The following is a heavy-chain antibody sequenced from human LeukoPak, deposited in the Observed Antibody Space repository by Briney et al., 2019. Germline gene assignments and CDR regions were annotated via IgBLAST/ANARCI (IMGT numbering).Heavy chain of an antibody. CDR3: ARVMGSSPWSAFDI. CDR2: ISYDGSNK. V-gene: IGHV3-30-3*01. D-gene: IGHD6-6*01. Sequence: GGSLRLSCAASGFTFSSYAMHWVRQAPGKGLEWVAVISYDGSNKYYADSVKGRFTISRDNSKNTLYLQMNSLRAEDTAVYYCARVMGSSPWSAFDIWGQGTMVTVSS. J-gene: IGHJ3*02. CDR1: GFTFSSYA.